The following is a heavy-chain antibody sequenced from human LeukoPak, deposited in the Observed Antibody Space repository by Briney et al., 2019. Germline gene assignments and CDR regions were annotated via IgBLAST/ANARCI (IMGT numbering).Heavy chain of an antibody. CDR2: IGTAGDT. CDR3: ARGIAMAGPYYYYGMDV. V-gene: IGHV3-13*01. J-gene: IGHJ6*02. CDR1: GFTFSSYD. D-gene: IGHD6-19*01. Sequence: GGSLRLSCAASGFTFSSYDMHWVRQATGKGLEWVSAIGTAGDTYYPGSVKGRFTISRENAKNSLYLQMNSLRAGDTAVYYCARGIAMAGPYYYYGMDVWGQGTTVTVSS.